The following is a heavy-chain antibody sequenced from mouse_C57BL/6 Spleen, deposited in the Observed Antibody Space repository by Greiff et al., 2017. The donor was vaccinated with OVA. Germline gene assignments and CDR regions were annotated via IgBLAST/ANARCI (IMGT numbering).Heavy chain of an antibody. CDR3: TREENYGALAY. CDR2: IDPETGGT. CDR1: GYTFTDYE. J-gene: IGHJ3*01. D-gene: IGHD1-1*01. Sequence: VHLVESGAELVRPGASVTLSCKASGYTFTDYEMHWVQQTPVHGLEWIGAIDPETGGTAYNQKFKGKAILTADKSSSTAYMELRSLTSEDSAVSYCTREENYGALAYWGKGTLVTVSA. V-gene: IGHV1-15*01.